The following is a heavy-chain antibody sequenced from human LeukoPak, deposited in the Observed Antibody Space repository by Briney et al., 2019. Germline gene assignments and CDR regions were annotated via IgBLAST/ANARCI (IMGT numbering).Heavy chain of an antibody. CDR2: IYYSGST. D-gene: IGHD5-12*01. CDR1: GGSISRSSYY. J-gene: IGHJ4*02. V-gene: IGHV4-39*07. Sequence: SETLSLTCTVSGGSISRSSYYWGWIRQPPGKGLEWIGSIYYSGSTYYNPSLKSRVTISVDTSKNQFSLKLSSVTAADTAVYYCARDNRGYSGYAIVPIDYWGQGTLVTVSS. CDR3: ARDNRGYSGYAIVPIDY.